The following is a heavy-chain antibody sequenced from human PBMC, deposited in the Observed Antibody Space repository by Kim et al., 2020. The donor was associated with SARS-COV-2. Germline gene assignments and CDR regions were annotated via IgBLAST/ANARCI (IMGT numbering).Heavy chain of an antibody. Sequence: GGSLRLSCAASGFTFSSYAMHWVRQAPGKGLEWVAVISYDGSNKYYVDSVKGRFTISRDNSKNTLYLQMNSLRAEDTAVYYCARDHQPQYYDFWSGYYGAGYYYYGMDVWGQGTTVTVSS. V-gene: IGHV3-30*04. CDR2: ISYDGSNK. CDR3: ARDHQPQYYDFWSGYYGAGYYYYGMDV. D-gene: IGHD3-3*01. J-gene: IGHJ6*02. CDR1: GFTFSSYA.